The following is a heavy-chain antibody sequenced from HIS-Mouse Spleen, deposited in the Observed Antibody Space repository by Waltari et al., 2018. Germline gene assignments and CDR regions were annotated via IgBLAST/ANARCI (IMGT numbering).Heavy chain of an antibody. CDR3: YSSSSFDY. D-gene: IGHD6-6*01. Sequence: QVQLQQWGAGPLKPSETLSLTCAVYGGSFRCYYWSWIRQPPGKALEWIGEINHSGSTNYNPSLKSRVTISVDTSKNQFSLKLSSVTAADTCARAGYSSSSFDYWGQGTLVTVSS. V-gene: IGHV4-34*01. J-gene: IGHJ4*02. CDR2: INHSGST. CDR1: GGSFRCYY.